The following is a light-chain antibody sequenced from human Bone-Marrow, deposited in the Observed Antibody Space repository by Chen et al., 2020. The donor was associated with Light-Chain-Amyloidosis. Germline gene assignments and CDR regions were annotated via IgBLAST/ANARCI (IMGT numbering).Light chain of an antibody. V-gene: IGLV2-14*01. CDR2: EVT. J-gene: IGLJ1*01. CDR3: SSYTITNTLV. CDR1: SSDVGGDTH. Sequence: QSALTQPASVSGSPGQSITISCTGTSSDVGGDTHVSWYQQHPAKAPKLRIDEVTNRPSWVPDRVSGSKSANTASLTSSGLQTEDEADYFCSSYTITNTLVFGSGTRVTVL.